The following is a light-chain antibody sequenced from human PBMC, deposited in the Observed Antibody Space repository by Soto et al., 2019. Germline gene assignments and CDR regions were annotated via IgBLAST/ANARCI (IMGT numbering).Light chain of an antibody. Sequence: QAVVTQPASVSGSPGQSITISCTGTSSDVGGYNYVSWYQQHPGKAPKIMIYEVSNRPPGVSNRFSGSKSGNTASLTISGLEADDAADYYCSSYTSSSYFATGTQLTVL. J-gene: IGLJ1*01. CDR1: SSDVGGYNY. CDR3: SSYTSSSY. V-gene: IGLV2-14*01. CDR2: EVS.